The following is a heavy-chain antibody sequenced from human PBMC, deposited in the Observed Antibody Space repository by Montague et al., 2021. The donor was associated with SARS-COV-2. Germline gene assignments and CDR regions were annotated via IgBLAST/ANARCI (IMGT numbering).Heavy chain of an antibody. J-gene: IGHJ3*02. V-gene: IGHV4-4*07. CDR3: VRERGPYYFDSSGYHNAFVI. CDR2: LYTSGST. CDR1: GGSISSYY. D-gene: IGHD3-22*01. Sequence: SQTLSLTCTVSGGSISSYYWSWIRQPAGKGLEWIGRLYTSGSTNYNPSLKSRVTISVDTSKNQFSLKLSSVTAADTAVYYCVRERGPYYFDSSGYHNAFVIWGQGTMVAVSS.